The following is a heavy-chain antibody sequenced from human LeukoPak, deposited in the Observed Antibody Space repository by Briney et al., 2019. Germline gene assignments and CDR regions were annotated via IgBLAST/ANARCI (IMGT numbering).Heavy chain of an antibody. D-gene: IGHD5-24*01. J-gene: IGHJ4*02. CDR2: INSDGSST. Sequence: GGSLRLSCAASGFTFDDFSMHWVRQAPGKGLEWVSRINSDGSSTSYADSVKGRFTISRDNAKNTLYLQMNSLRAEDTAVYYCARDRDGYNPTGGYWGQGTLVTVSS. CDR3: ARDRDGYNPTGGY. CDR1: GFTFDDFS. V-gene: IGHV3-74*01.